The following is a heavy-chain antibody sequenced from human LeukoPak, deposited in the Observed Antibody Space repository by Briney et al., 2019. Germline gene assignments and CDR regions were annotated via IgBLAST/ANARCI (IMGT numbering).Heavy chain of an antibody. CDR2: ISSSGSTI. CDR3: ARNRVSTLVTPFDY. CDR1: GFTFSDYY. J-gene: IGHJ4*02. V-gene: IGHV3-11*04. Sequence: GGSLRLSCAASGFTFSDYYMSWIRQAPGKGLEWVSYISSSGSTIYYADSVKGRFTISRDNAKNSLYLQMNSLGAEDTAMYYCARNRVSTLVTPFDYWGQGTLVTVSS. D-gene: IGHD4-23*01.